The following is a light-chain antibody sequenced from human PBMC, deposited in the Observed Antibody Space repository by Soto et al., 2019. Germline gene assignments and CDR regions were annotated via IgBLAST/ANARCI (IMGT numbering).Light chain of an antibody. CDR1: QSIRNF. CDR2: GAS. J-gene: IGKJ4*01. CDR3: QQTYSTPLT. Sequence: DSQMTQSSSSLSASVGDIVTMTCRATQSIRNFLNWYQEKPGKAPKLLIHGASTLQSGVPSRFSGSGFGTDFTLTISSLQPEDFATYYCQQTYSTPLTFGGGTKVEIK. V-gene: IGKV1-39*01.